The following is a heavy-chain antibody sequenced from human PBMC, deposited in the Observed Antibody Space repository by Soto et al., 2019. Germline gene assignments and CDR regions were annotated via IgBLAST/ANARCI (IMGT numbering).Heavy chain of an antibody. V-gene: IGHV5-51*01. CDR2: IYPGDSDT. CDR3: ARLPAFSTNGVWNKNYYYGMDV. J-gene: IGHJ6*02. CDR1: GYSFPSYW. Sequence: HGESLKISCKGSGYSFPSYWIGWVRQMPGKRLEWMGIIYPGDSDTRYSPSFQGQVTISADKSISTAYLQWSSLKASDTAMYYCARLPAFSTNGVWNKNYYYGMDVWGQGTTVTVSS. D-gene: IGHD2-8*01.